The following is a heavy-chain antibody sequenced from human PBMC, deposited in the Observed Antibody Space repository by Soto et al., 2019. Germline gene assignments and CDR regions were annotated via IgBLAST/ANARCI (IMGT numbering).Heavy chain of an antibody. CDR2: INHVGGT. Sequence: SETLSLTCAVYGGFLSESYWTCIRQPPGKGLEWMGEINHVGGTNYNPSLKSRVTMSVDTSQNQFSLRLISVTAADTAMYFCVRIRYQLPSSVLWLDPWGQGTPVTVSS. V-gene: IGHV4-34*01. CDR3: VRIRYQLPSSVLWLDP. D-gene: IGHD3-16*02. CDR1: GGFLSESY. J-gene: IGHJ5*02.